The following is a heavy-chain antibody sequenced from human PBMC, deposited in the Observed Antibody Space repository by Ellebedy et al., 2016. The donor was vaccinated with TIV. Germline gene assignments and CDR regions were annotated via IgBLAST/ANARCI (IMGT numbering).Heavy chain of an antibody. J-gene: IGHJ4*02. Sequence: GESLKISXAASGFTFSDYYMSWIRQAPGKGLEWVAVISDDGSNKYYIDSVKGRFTISRDNSKNTLYLQMNSLRAEDTAVYYCAKIRAQWEPLDYWGQGTLVTVSS. CDR1: GFTFSDYY. D-gene: IGHD1-26*01. V-gene: IGHV3-30*18. CDR2: ISDDGSNK. CDR3: AKIRAQWEPLDY.